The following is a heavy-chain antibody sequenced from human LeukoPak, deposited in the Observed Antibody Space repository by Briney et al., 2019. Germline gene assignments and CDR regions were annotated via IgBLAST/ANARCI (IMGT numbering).Heavy chain of an antibody. V-gene: IGHV1-46*01. J-gene: IGHJ3*02. D-gene: IGHD5-18*01. CDR1: GYTFTSYY. CDR2: INPSGGST. CDR3: ASGYSYGEDAFDI. Sequence: ASVEVSCKASGYTFTSYYMHWVRQVPGQGLEWMGIINPSGGSTSYAQKFQGRVTMTRDMSTSTVYMELSSLRSEDTAVYYCASGYSYGEDAFDIWGQGTMVTVSS.